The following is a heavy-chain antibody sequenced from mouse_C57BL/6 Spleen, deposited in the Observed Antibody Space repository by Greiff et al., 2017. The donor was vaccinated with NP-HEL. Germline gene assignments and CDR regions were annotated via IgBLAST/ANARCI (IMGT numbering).Heavy chain of an antibody. Sequence: DVKLVESGGDLVKPGGSLKLSCAASGFTFSSYGMSWVRQTPDKRLEWVATISSGGSYTYYPDSVKGRFTISRDNAKNTLYLQMSSLKSEDTAMYSCARREDIPTAPFDYWGQGTTLTVSS. D-gene: IGHD1-2*01. V-gene: IGHV5-6*02. J-gene: IGHJ2*01. CDR1: GFTFSSYG. CDR2: ISSGGSYT. CDR3: ARREDIPTAPFDY.